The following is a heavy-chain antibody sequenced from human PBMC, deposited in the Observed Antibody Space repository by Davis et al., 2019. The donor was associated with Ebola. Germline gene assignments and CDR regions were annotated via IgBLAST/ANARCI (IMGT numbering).Heavy chain of an antibody. Sequence: MPSETLSLTCAVYGGSFSGYYWSWIRQPPGKGLEWIGEINHSGSTNYNPSLKSRVTISVDTSKNQFSLKLSSVTAADTAAYYCAREGYGSGGDYWGQGTLVTVSS. V-gene: IGHV4-34*01. CDR3: AREGYGSGGDY. D-gene: IGHD3-10*01. CDR1: GGSFSGYY. J-gene: IGHJ4*02. CDR2: INHSGST.